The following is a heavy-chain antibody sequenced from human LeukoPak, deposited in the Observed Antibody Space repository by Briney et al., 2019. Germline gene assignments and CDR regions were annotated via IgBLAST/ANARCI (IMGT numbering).Heavy chain of an antibody. D-gene: IGHD3-22*01. J-gene: IGHJ4*02. V-gene: IGHV3-21*01. Sequence: GGSLRLSCAASGFTVSTNYMNWVRQAPGKGLEWVSSISSSSSYIYYADSVKGRFTISRDNAKNSLYLQMNSLRAEDTAVYYCARASYDSSGYYYGYDYWGQGTLVTVSS. CDR1: GFTVSTNY. CDR2: ISSSSSYI. CDR3: ARASYDSSGYYYGYDY.